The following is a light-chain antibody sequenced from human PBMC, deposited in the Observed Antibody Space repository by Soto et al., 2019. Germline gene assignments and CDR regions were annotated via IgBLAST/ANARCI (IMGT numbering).Light chain of an antibody. CDR1: ETVRSN. CDR3: QQYYSWPRT. J-gene: IGKJ1*01. V-gene: IGKV3D-15*01. Sequence: RVMTQSTDTLSVSPGERATLSCRASETVRSNLAWYQQKPGQAPRLLIYGASTRAAGIPDRFSGDGSGTDFTLTINRLEAEDSAVYYCQQYYSWPRTFGQGTKVDIK. CDR2: GAS.